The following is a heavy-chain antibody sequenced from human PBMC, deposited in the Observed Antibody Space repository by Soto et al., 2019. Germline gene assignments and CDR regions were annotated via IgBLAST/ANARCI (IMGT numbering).Heavy chain of an antibody. CDR2: INPNGGST. V-gene: IGHV1-46*01. Sequence: ASVKVSCTAPADTFTSYYIHWVRQAPGHGLEWMGIINPNGGSTRFAQKFQGRVTMTRDISIATAYMELSSLRSDDTAIYYCARMETFGSLNWFDPWGQGTLVTVSS. CDR3: ARMETFGSLNWFDP. D-gene: IGHD3-16*01. CDR1: ADTFTSYY. J-gene: IGHJ5*02.